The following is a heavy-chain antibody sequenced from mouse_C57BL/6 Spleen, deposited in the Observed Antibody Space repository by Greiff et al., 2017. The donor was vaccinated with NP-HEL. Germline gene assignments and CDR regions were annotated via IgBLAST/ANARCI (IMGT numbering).Heavy chain of an antibody. D-gene: IGHD2-2*01. CDR2: INPNYGTT. CDR3: ARSYGYERRGSSFAY. V-gene: IGHV1-39*01. Sequence: VQLKESGPELVKPGASVKISCKASGYSFTDYNMNWVKQSNGKSLEWIGVINPNYGTTSYNQKFKGKATLTVDQSSSTAYMQLNSLTSEDSAVYYCARSYGYERRGSSFAYWGQGTLVTVSA. J-gene: IGHJ3*01. CDR1: GYSFTDYN.